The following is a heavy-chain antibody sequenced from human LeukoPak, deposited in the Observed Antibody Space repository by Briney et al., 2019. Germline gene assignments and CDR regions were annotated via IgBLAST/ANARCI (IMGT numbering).Heavy chain of an antibody. Sequence: PGGSLRLSCAASGFTFSSYEMNWVRQAPGKGLEWVSYISSSGSTIYYADSVKGRFTISRDNAKNSLYLQMNSLRAEDTAVYYCARGQRRRSMIVVPRRAHWFDPWGQGTLVTVSS. CDR2: ISSSGSTI. J-gene: IGHJ5*02. V-gene: IGHV3-48*03. CDR1: GFTFSSYE. D-gene: IGHD3-22*01. CDR3: ARGQRRRSMIVVPRRAHWFDP.